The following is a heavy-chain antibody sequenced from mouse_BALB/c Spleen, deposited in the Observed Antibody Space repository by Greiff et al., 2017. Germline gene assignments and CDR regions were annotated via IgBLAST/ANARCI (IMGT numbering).Heavy chain of an antibody. Sequence: EVQLQESGPGLVKPSQSLSLTCTVTGYSITSDYAWNWIRQFPGNKLEWMGYISYSGSTSYNPFLKSRISITRDTSKNQFFLQLNSVTTEDTATYYCAREQVRQNYAMDYWGQGTSVTVSS. CDR3: AREQVRQNYAMDY. CDR2: ISYSGST. J-gene: IGHJ4*01. V-gene: IGHV3-2*02. CDR1: GYSITSDYA. D-gene: IGHD2-14*01.